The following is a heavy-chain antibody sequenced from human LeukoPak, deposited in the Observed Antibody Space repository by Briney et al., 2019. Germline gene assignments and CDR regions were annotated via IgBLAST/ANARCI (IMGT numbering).Heavy chain of an antibody. D-gene: IGHD6-19*01. CDR1: GFSLPTRGVG. Sequence: SGPTLVKPTQPLTLTSTFSGFSLPTRGVGVGWIRQPPAKALEWLALIYCYDDKRYSPSLKSRLTITRDTSKNQVVLTMTNMDPVDTGTYYCAHRPYSSGWYYFDYWGQGTLVTVSS. V-gene: IGHV2-5*01. CDR2: IYCYDDK. CDR3: AHRPYSSGWYYFDY. J-gene: IGHJ4*02.